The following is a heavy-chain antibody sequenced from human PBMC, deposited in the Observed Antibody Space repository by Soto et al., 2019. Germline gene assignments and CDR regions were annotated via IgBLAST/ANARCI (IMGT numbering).Heavy chain of an antibody. V-gene: IGHV4-30-4*01. CDR2: IYYSGST. Sequence: SETLSLTCTVSGGSISSGDYYCSWLRQPPGKGLEWIGYIYYSGSTCYNPSLKSRVTISVDTSKNQFSLKLSSVTAADTAVYYCASSTPNCSGGSCYSPSNNWFDPWGYGTQV. CDR3: ASSTPNCSGGSCYSPSNNWFDP. CDR1: GGSISSGDYY. J-gene: IGHJ5*02. D-gene: IGHD2-15*01.